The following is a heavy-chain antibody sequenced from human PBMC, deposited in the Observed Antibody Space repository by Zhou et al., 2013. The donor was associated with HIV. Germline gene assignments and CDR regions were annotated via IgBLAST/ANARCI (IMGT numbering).Heavy chain of an antibody. Sequence: QVQLVQSGAEVKKPGASVKVSCKASGYTFTSYGISWVRQAPGQGLEWMGWISAYNGNTHYAQKLQGRVTMTTDTSTSTVYMELRSLRPDDTAVYYCGRDPYSSSSYNWFDPWGHGNPGPPSP. J-gene: IGHJ5*02. CDR1: GYTFTSYG. CDR2: ISAYNGNT. D-gene: IGHD6-6*01. V-gene: IGHV1-18*01. CDR3: GRDPYSSSSYNWFDP.